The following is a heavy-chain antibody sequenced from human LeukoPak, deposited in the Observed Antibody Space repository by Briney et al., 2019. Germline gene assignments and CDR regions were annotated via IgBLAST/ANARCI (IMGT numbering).Heavy chain of an antibody. V-gene: IGHV3-23*01. CDR3: AKAYLWFGELDYFDY. CDR2: ISGGGGST. J-gene: IGHJ4*02. CDR1: GFTFSSYA. Sequence: GGSLRLSCAASGFTFSSYAMSWVRQAPGKGLEWVSGISGGGGSTYYADSVEGRFTISRDNSKNTLYLQMNSLRAEDTALYYCAKAYLWFGELDYFDYWGQGTLVTVSS. D-gene: IGHD3-10*01.